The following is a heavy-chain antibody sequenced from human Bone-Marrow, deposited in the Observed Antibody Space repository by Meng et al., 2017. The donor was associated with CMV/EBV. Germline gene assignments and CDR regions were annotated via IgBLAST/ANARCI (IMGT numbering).Heavy chain of an antibody. V-gene: IGHV1-69*05. CDR3: ARGDLFAVTTIYYYYGMDV. D-gene: IGHD4-11*01. CDR1: GGTFSSYA. Sequence: SVKVSCKASGGTFSSYAISWVRQAPGQGLEWMGGIIPIFGTANYAQKFQGRVTITTDESTSTAHMELSSLRSEDTAVYYCARGDLFAVTTIYYYYGMDVWGQGTTVTVSS. J-gene: IGHJ6*02. CDR2: IIPIFGTA.